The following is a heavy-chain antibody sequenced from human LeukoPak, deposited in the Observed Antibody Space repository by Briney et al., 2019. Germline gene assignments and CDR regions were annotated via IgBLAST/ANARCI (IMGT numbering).Heavy chain of an antibody. CDR1: GFTFSDHY. V-gene: IGHV3-72*01. CDR3: AREPGTYDILTGGFDY. J-gene: IGHJ4*02. CDR2: TRNKANSYTT. D-gene: IGHD3-9*01. Sequence: GGSLRLFCAASGFTFSDHYMDWVRQAPGKGLEWVGRTRNKANSYTTEYAASVKGRFTISRDDSKNSLYLQMNSLKTEDTAVYYCAREPGTYDILTGGFDYWGQGTLVTVSS.